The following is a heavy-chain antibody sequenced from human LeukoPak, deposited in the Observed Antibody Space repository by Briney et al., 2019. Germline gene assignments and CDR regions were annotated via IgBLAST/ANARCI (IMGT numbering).Heavy chain of an antibody. CDR1: GGSISSGNYY. CDR2: IFTSGST. J-gene: IGHJ3*02. Sequence: PSQTLSLTCTVSGGSISSGNYYWSWIRQPAGTGLEWIGRIFTSGSTIYNPSLKSRVTISIHTFRNQFSLKLSSVTAADTAVYYCASHSDNYSRLGFDIWGQGTMVTVSS. CDR3: ASHSDNYSRLGFDI. V-gene: IGHV4-61*02. D-gene: IGHD2-15*01.